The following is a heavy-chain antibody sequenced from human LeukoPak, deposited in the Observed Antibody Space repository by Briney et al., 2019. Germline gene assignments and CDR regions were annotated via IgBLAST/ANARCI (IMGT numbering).Heavy chain of an antibody. V-gene: IGHV3-23*01. Sequence: GGSLRLSCAASGFTFSSYAMSWVRQAPGKGLEWVSAISGSGGSTYYADSVKGRFTIFRDNSKNTLYLQMNSLRAEDTAVYYCAKVPHYYDSSGYSYPWGYYGMDVWGQGTTVTVSS. CDR2: ISGSGGST. CDR1: GFTFSSYA. D-gene: IGHD3-22*01. J-gene: IGHJ6*02. CDR3: AKVPHYYDSSGYSYPWGYYGMDV.